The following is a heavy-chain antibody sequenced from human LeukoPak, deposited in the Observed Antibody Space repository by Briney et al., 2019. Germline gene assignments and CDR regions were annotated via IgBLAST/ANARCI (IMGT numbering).Heavy chain of an antibody. CDR3: AKGPPYYCSGFYYFDY. J-gene: IGHJ4*02. D-gene: IGHD3-10*01. CDR1: GFTFSSYA. V-gene: IGHV3-23*01. Sequence: HSGGSLRLSCAASGFTFSSYAMSWVRQAPEKGLELVSGISGSGGSTYYADSVKGRFTISRDNSKNTLYLQMNSLRAEDTAVYYCAKGPPYYCSGFYYFDYWGQGTLVTVSS. CDR2: ISGSGGST.